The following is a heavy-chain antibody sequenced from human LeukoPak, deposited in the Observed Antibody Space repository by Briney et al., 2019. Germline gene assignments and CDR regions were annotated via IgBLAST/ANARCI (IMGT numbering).Heavy chain of an antibody. Sequence: SETLSLTCTVSGGSISSSSYYWSWIRQPPGKGLEWIGYIYCSGSTNYNPSLKSRVTISVDTSKNQFSLKLSSVTAADTAVYYCAKALGGYCSSISCPPDYWGQGTLATVSS. CDR1: GGSISSSSYY. V-gene: IGHV4-61*01. CDR3: AKALGGYCSSISCPPDY. CDR2: IYCSGST. J-gene: IGHJ4*02. D-gene: IGHD2-2*01.